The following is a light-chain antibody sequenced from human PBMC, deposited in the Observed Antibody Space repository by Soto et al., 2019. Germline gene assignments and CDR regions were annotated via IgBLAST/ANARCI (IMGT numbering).Light chain of an antibody. CDR1: QSVSSSY. V-gene: IGKV3-20*01. J-gene: IGKJ1*01. CDR2: GAS. Sequence: EIVLTQSPVTLSLSPGERATLSCRASQSVSSSYLAWYQQKPGQAPRLLIYGASSRATGIPDRFSGSGSGTDFTLTISRLEPEDFATYYCQQSYSTPVAFGQGTKVDIK. CDR3: QQSYSTPVA.